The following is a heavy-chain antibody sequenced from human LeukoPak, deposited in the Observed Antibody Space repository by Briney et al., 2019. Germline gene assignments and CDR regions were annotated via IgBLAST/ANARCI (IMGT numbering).Heavy chain of an antibody. D-gene: IGHD3-10*01. J-gene: IGHJ5*02. CDR1: GGSFSGYY. CDR2: INHSGST. CDR3: ASGGSGSYFSWFDP. V-gene: IGHV4-34*01. Sequence: SETLSLTCAVYGGSFSGYYWSWIRQPPGKGLEWIGEINHSGSTNYNPSLKSRVTISVDTSKNQFSLKLSSVTAADTAVYYCASGGSGSYFSWFDPWGQGTLVTVSS.